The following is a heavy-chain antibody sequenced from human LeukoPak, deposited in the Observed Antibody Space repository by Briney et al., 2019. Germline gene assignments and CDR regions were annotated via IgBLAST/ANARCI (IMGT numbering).Heavy chain of an antibody. CDR1: GGTFSSYA. Sequence: SVKVSCKASGGTFSSYAISWVRQAPGQGLEWMGGIIPIFGTANYAQKFQGRVTITTDESTSTAYMELSSLRSEVTAVYYCARAGIVGAKKAFDIWGQGTMVTVSS. J-gene: IGHJ3*02. CDR2: IIPIFGTA. D-gene: IGHD1-26*01. V-gene: IGHV1-69*05. CDR3: ARAGIVGAKKAFDI.